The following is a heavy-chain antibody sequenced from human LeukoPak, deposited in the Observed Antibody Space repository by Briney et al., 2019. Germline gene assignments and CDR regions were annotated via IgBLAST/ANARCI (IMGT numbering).Heavy chain of an antibody. CDR2: IYTSGST. V-gene: IGHV4-4*07. D-gene: IGHD6-19*01. CDR1: GGSISSYY. CDR3: ARGEGWYSSGRYYAY. J-gene: IGHJ4*02. Sequence: SETLSLTCTVSGGSISSYYWSWIRQPAGKGLEWIGRIYTSGSTNYNPSLKSRVTMSVDTSKNQFSLKLSSVTAADTAVYYCARGEGWYSSGRYYAYWGQGTLVTVSS.